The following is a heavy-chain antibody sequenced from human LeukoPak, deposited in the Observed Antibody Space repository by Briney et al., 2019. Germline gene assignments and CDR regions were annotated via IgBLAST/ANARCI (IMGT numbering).Heavy chain of an antibody. J-gene: IGHJ3*02. CDR3: AKRRDGFDI. CDR1: GFTFSYYW. V-gene: IGHV3-74*01. Sequence: GGSLRLSCAASGFTFSYYWMHWVRQAPGKGLVWVSRISDDGSNTNYADFVKGRFTISRDNSKNTLYLQMDSLRAEDTAVYYCAKRRDGFDIWGQGTMVTVSS. CDR2: ISDDGSNT.